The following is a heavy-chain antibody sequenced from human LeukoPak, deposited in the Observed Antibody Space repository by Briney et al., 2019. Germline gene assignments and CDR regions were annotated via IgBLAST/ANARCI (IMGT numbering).Heavy chain of an antibody. V-gene: IGHV3-23*01. CDR1: RLTFSSYA. Sequence: GGSLRLACAAPRLTFSSYAMSWVRQAPGKGLEWVSAISGSGGSTYYADSVKGRFTISRDNSKNTLYLQMNSLRAEDTAVYYCAKDLCSSTSCYTANWFDPWGQGTLVTVSS. J-gene: IGHJ5*02. CDR2: ISGSGGST. D-gene: IGHD2-2*02. CDR3: AKDLCSSTSCYTANWFDP.